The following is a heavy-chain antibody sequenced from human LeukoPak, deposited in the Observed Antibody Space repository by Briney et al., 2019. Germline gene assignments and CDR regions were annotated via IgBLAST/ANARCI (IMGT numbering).Heavy chain of an antibody. CDR3: ARESGYHTTAFDY. V-gene: IGHV3-48*03. CDR2: ISSSGSTI. J-gene: IGHJ4*02. Sequence: PSETLSLTCSVSGGSISSSSYYWGWIRQAPGKGLEWVSYISSSGSTIYYADSVKGRFTISRDNAKNSLYLQMNSLRAEDTAVYYCARESGYHTTAFDYWGQGTLVTVSS. CDR1: GGSISSSSYY. D-gene: IGHD3-22*01.